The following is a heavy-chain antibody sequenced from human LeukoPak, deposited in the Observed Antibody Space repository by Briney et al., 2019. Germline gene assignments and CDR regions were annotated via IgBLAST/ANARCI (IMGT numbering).Heavy chain of an antibody. D-gene: IGHD3-16*01. CDR1: GYTFTGYY. V-gene: IGHV1-2*04. CDR2: INPNSGGT. CDR3: ARGEQLLSRGSYYYYSMDV. J-gene: IGHJ6*02. Sequence: ASVKVSCKASGYTFTGYYMHWVRQAPGQGLEWMGWINPNSGGTNYAQKFQGWVTMTRDTSISTAYMELSRLRSDDTAVYYCARGEQLLSRGSYYYYSMDVWGQGTTVTVSS.